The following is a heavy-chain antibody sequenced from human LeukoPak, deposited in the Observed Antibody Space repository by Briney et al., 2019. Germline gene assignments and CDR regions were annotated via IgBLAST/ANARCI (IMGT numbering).Heavy chain of an antibody. D-gene: IGHD3-16*02. CDR3: ARGGSYYGYVWGSYRSDAFDI. CDR1: GYTFTSYG. Sequence: ASVKVSCKASGYTFTSYGISWVRQAPGQGLEWMGWISAYNGNTNYAQKLQGRVTMTTDTSTSTAYMELSRLRSDDTAVYYCARGGSYYGYVWGSYRSDAFDIWGQGTMVTVSS. CDR2: ISAYNGNT. V-gene: IGHV1-18*01. J-gene: IGHJ3*02.